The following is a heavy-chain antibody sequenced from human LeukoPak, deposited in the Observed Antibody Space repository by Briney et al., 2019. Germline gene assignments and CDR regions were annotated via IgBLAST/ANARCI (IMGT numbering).Heavy chain of an antibody. J-gene: IGHJ4*02. V-gene: IGHV3-7*01. Sequence: GGSLRLSCAASGFTFSSYWMSWVRQAPGKGLEWVANIKQDGSEKYYVDSVKGRFTISRDNAKNSLYLQMNSLRAEDTAIYYCARASITMVRGELVYYFDYWGQGTLVTVSS. CDR1: GFTFSSYW. CDR2: IKQDGSEK. CDR3: ARASITMVRGELVYYFDY. D-gene: IGHD3-10*01.